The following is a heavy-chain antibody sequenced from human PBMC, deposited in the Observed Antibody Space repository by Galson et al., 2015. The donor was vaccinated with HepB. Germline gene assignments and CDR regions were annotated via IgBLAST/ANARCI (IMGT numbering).Heavy chain of an antibody. D-gene: IGHD5/OR15-5a*01. CDR2: TYYRSKWYN. Sequence: CAISGDSVSSNSAGWNWIRQSPSRGLEWLGRTYYRSKWYNDYAESVKSRITINPDTSKNQFSLQMDSVTPEDTAVYYYARLSADTVSLDYWGQGTLVTVSS. CDR1: GDSVSSNSAG. J-gene: IGHJ4*02. V-gene: IGHV6-1*01. CDR3: ARLSADTVSLDY.